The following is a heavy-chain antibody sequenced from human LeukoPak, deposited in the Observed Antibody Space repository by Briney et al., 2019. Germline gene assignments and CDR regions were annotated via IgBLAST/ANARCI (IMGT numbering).Heavy chain of an antibody. Sequence: ASVKVSCKASGYTFTSYGISWVRQAPGQGLEWMGWISAYNGNTNYAQKLQGRVTMTRDTSISTAHMELSRLRSDDTAVYYCARRKTAGFVGGATSWGQGTLVTVSS. V-gene: IGHV1-18*01. CDR2: ISAYNGNT. CDR3: ARRKTAGFVGGATS. J-gene: IGHJ4*02. CDR1: GYTFTSYG. D-gene: IGHD1-26*01.